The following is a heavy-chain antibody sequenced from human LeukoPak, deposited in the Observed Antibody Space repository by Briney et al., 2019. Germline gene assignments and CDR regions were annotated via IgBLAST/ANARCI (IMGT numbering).Heavy chain of an antibody. D-gene: IGHD6-19*01. CDR3: VKKISSVWSVDAFYI. V-gene: IGHV3-23*01. CDR2: ISGSGGTT. Sequence: PGGSLRLSCAASGFTFGSYAMTWVRQASGKRLEWVSAISGSGGTTYYADSVKGRFTISRDNSKNTLFLQMSSLRAEDTGIYYCVKKISSVWSVDAFYIWGHGTMVTVSS. J-gene: IGHJ3*02. CDR1: GFTFGSYA.